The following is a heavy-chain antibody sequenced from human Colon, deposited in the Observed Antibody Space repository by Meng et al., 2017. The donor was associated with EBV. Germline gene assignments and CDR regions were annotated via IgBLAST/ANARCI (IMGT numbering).Heavy chain of an antibody. CDR1: GGSISSSSYS. Sequence: QLQEAGPGLVKPSETLSLTCTVSGGSISSSSYSCAWIRQPPGKGLEWIGGISYGGSTSYNPSLKSRVTISIDTSKNQFSLSLTSVTAADTAIYYCARGIQIWHEIDYWGQGTLVTASS. CDR3: ARGIQIWHEIDY. J-gene: IGHJ4*02. V-gene: IGHV4-39*07. CDR2: ISYGGST. D-gene: IGHD5-18*01.